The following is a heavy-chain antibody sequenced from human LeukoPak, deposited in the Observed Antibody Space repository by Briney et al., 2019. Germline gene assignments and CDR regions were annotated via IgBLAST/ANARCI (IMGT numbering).Heavy chain of an antibody. V-gene: IGHV3-23*01. D-gene: IGHD4-17*01. CDR1: GFTFSSYN. Sequence: GGSLRLSCAASGFTFSSYNMNWVRQAPGKGLEWVSAINGRGGSTYYADSVKGRFTISRDNSKNTLYLQMNSLRAEDTAVYYCAKAWVPTTVTTFDYWGQGTLVTVSS. J-gene: IGHJ4*02. CDR2: INGRGGST. CDR3: AKAWVPTTVTTFDY.